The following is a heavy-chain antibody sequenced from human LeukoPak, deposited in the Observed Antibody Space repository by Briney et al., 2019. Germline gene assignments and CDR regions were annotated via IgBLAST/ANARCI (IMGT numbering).Heavy chain of an antibody. J-gene: IGHJ3*02. CDR1: GGSISSYY. V-gene: IGHV4-59*01. D-gene: IGHD3-3*01. Sequence: PSETLSLTCTVSGGSISSYYWSWIRQPPGKGLEWIGYIYYSGSTNYNPSLKSRVTISVDTSKNQFSLKLSSVTAPDTALYYWARDISNYDFWSPVAFDIWGQGTMVTVSS. CDR3: ARDISNYDFWSPVAFDI. CDR2: IYYSGST.